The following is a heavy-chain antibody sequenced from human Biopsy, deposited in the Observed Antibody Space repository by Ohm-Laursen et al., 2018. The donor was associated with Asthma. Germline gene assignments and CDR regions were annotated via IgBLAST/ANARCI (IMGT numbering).Heavy chain of an antibody. CDR1: GFTVSTNG. CDR2: IYSGGGT. Sequence: SLRLSCAASGFTVSTNGMGWVRQPPGKGLEWVSVIYSGGGTYYADSVQGRVTISRDNSKNTLSLQMNSLRAEDTAVYYCAKDWKSLYVQYFFEYWGQGTLVTVSS. D-gene: IGHD5/OR15-5a*01. J-gene: IGHJ4*02. CDR3: AKDWKSLYVQYFFEY. V-gene: IGHV3-53*01.